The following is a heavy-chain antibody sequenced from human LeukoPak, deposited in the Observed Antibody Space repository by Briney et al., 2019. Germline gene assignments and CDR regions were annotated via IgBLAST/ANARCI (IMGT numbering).Heavy chain of an antibody. CDR2: IYSGGSK. CDR3: AKCLVHSYSGSYYRYYYMDV. Sequence: GGSLRLSCAASGFTVSSNYMSRVRQAPGKGREGGSVIYSGGSKYYADSVEGRFTISSDNSKNTLYLQMNSLSAEDAAVYYCAKCLVHSYSGSYYRYYYMDVWGQGTTVTVSS. D-gene: IGHD1-26*01. V-gene: IGHV3-53*01. J-gene: IGHJ6*03. CDR1: GFTVSSNY.